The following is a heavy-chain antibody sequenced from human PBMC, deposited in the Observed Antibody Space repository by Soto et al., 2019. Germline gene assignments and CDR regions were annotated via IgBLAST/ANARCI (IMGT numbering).Heavy chain of an antibody. CDR1: GGSISSSSYY. D-gene: IGHD2-15*01. CDR2: IYYSGST. V-gene: IGHV4-39*01. J-gene: IGHJ4*02. CDR3: ARLGGNFDY. Sequence: SETLSLTCTVSGGSISSSSYYWGWIRQPPGKGLEWIGSIYYSGSTYYNPSLKSRVTISVDTSKNQFSLKLSSVTAADTAVYYRARLGGNFDYWGQGTLVTVSS.